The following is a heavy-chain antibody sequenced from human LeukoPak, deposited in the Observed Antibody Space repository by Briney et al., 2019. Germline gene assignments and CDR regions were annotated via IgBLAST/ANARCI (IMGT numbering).Heavy chain of an antibody. V-gene: IGHV4-61*01. CDR3: ARSVDWPFDY. CDR2: VYYTGST. CDR1: GGSVSSGSCY. D-gene: IGHD5/OR15-5a*01. Sequence: SETLSLTCSVSGGSVSSGSCYWSWIRQPPGKGLEWIGYVYYTGSTNYNFSLKSRVTISVDRSKNQFSLRLSSVTAADTAVYYCARSVDWPFDYWGQGTLVTVSS. J-gene: IGHJ4*02.